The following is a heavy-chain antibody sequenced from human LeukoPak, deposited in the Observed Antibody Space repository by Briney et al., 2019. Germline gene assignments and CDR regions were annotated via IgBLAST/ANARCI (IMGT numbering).Heavy chain of an antibody. J-gene: IGHJ4*02. V-gene: IGHV1-69*04. D-gene: IGHD2-15*01. Sequence: SVKVSCKASGGTFSSYAISWVRQAPGQGLEWMGRIIPILGIANYAQKFQGRVTITADKSTSTAYMELSSLRSEDTAVYYCARKGYCSGGSCLGYWGQGTLVTVSS. CDR2: IIPILGIA. CDR1: GGTFSSYA. CDR3: ARKGYCSGGSCLGY.